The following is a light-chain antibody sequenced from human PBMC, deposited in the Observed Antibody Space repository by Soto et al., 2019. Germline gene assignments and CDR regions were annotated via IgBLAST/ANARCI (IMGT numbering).Light chain of an antibody. CDR3: LQDYNYPRT. CDR2: AAS. Sequence: IQMTQSPSSLSASVGDRFTLTCRASQSVDNYLKCYQQKPGKATKLLIYAASSLQSGVPSRFSGSGSGTAFTLTISSLQPEDFATYFCLQDYNYPRTFGGGTKWIS. V-gene: IGKV1-6*01. CDR1: QSVDNY. J-gene: IGKJ4*01.